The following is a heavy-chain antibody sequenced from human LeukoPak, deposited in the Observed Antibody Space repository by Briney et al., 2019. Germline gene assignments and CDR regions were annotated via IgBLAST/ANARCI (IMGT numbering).Heavy chain of an antibody. J-gene: IGHJ4*02. CDR2: IIPILGIA. CDR1: GGTFSSYT. CDR3: ARSSAGVGATNLVY. D-gene: IGHD1-26*01. V-gene: IGHV1-69*02. Sequence: GASVKVSCKASGGTFSSYTISWVRQAPGQGLEWMGRIIPILGIANYAQKFQRRVTITADKSTSTAYMELSSLRSEDTAVYYCARSSAGVGATNLVYWGQGTLVTVSS.